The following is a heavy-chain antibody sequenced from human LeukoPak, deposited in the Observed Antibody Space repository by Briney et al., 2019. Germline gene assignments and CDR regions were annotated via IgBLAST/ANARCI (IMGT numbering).Heavy chain of an antibody. CDR2: IIPIFGTA. J-gene: IGHJ4*02. Sequence: ASVKVSCKASGGTFSSYAISWVRQAPGQGLEWMGGIIPIFGTANYAQKFQGRVTITPDESTSTAYMELSSLRSEDTAVYYCARERGDLAHDAGDYWGQGTLVTVSS. CDR1: GGTFSSYA. D-gene: IGHD5-24*01. CDR3: ARERGDLAHDAGDY. V-gene: IGHV1-69*13.